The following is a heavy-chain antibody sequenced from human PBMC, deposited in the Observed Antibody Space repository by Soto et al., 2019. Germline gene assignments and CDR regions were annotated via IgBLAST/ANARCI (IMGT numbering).Heavy chain of an antibody. D-gene: IGHD3-22*01. J-gene: IGHJ1*01. CDR1: GGTFSSYA. Sequence: SVKVSCKASGGTFSSYAISWVRQAPGQGLEWMGGIIPIFGAANYAQKFQGRVTITADESTSTAYMELSSLRSEDTAAYYCAVDETGVYYYDSSGYQGYFQHWGQGTLVTVSS. V-gene: IGHV1-69*13. CDR2: IIPIFGAA. CDR3: AVDETGVYYYDSSGYQGYFQH.